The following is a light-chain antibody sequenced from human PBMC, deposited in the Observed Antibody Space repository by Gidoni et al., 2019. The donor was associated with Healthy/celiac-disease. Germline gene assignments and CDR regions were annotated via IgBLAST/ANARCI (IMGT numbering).Light chain of an antibody. J-gene: IGKJ5*01. CDR1: QSVSSSY. CDR3: QQYGSSPPS. CDR2: GAS. V-gene: IGKV3-20*01. Sequence: EIVLTQSPGTLSLSPGERATISCRASQSVSSSYLAWYQQKPGQAPRLLIYGASSRATGIPDRVSGSGSGTDFTLTISRLEPEDFAVYYCQQYGSSPPSFGQGTRLEIK.